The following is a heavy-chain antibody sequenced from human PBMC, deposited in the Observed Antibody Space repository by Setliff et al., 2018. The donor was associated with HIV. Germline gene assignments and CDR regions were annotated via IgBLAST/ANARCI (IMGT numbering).Heavy chain of an antibody. CDR3: AREPSPSQWQPLYFDV. J-gene: IGHJ4*02. Sequence: SESLSLTCNVSGASTNAYFLSWVRHPAGKGLEWIGHIYTSGITNHNPSLKSRVTMSLDTSKEQFSLRLRSVTAADTAIYYCAREPSPSQWQPLYFDVWGRGILVTVSS. CDR2: IYTSGIT. D-gene: IGHD6-19*01. CDR1: GASTNAYF. V-gene: IGHV4-4*07.